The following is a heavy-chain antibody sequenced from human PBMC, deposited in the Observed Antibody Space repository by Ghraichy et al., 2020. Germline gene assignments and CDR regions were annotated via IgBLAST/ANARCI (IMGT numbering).Heavy chain of an antibody. Sequence: SETLSLTCTVSGGSISSYYWSWIRQPPGKGLEWIGYIYYSGSTNYNPSLKSRVTISVDTSKNQFSLKLSSVTAADTAVYYCARVKHYYYDSRRGAFDIWGQGTMVTVSS. V-gene: IGHV4-59*13. D-gene: IGHD3-22*01. CDR3: ARVKHYYYDSRRGAFDI. J-gene: IGHJ3*02. CDR2: IYYSGST. CDR1: GGSISSYY.